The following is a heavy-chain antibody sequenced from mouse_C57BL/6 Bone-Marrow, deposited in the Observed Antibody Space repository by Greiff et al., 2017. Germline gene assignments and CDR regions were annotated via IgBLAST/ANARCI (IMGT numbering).Heavy chain of an antibody. J-gene: IGHJ4*01. D-gene: IGHD1-1*01. CDR1: GFNIKNTY. CDR2: IDPANGNT. CDR3: ASYYGSSYYYAMDY. Sequence: VQLQQSVAELVRPGASVKLSCTASGFNIKNTYMHWVKQRPEQGLEWIGRIDPANGNTKYAPKFQGKATITSDTSSNTAYLQLSSLTSEDTAISYCASYYGSSYYYAMDYWGQGTSVTVSS. V-gene: IGHV14-3*01.